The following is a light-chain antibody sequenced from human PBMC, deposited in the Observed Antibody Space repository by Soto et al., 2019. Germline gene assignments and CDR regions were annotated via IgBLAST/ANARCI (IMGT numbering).Light chain of an antibody. V-gene: IGLV1-44*01. Sequence: QSVLTQPPSASGTPGQRVTISCSGSSSNIGSNTVNWYQQLPGTAPKLLIYSNNQRPSGVPDRFSGSKSGTSASLAISGLQSEDGGDYYCAAWDDSLNVWVFGGGTKLTVL. CDR3: AAWDDSLNVWV. CDR2: SNN. CDR1: SSNIGSNT. J-gene: IGLJ3*02.